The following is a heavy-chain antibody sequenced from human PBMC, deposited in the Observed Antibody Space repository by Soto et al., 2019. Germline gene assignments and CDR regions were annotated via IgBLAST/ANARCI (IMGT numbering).Heavy chain of an antibody. Sequence: LGESLKISCKGSGYSFTSYWIGWVRQMPGKGLEWMGIIYPGDSDTRYSPSFQGQVTISADKSISTAYLQWSSLKASDTAMYYCARYAGPYQNIVYYYYMDVWGKGTTVTVSS. CDR3: ARYAGPYQNIVYYYYMDV. D-gene: IGHD2-15*01. V-gene: IGHV5-51*01. CDR1: GYSFTSYW. CDR2: IYPGDSDT. J-gene: IGHJ6*03.